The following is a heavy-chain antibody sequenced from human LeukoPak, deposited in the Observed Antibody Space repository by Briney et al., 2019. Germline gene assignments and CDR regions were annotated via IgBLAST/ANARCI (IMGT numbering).Heavy chain of an antibody. CDR3: ARFGNTVVTPGFGY. CDR1: GGSISGGGYY. CDR2: INHSGST. Sequence: NSSETLSLTCTVSGGSISGGGYYWSWIRQPPGKGLEWIGEINHSGSTNYNPSLKSRVTISVDTSKNQFSLKLSSVTAADTAVYYCARFGNTVVTPGFGYWGQGTLVTVSS. V-gene: IGHV4-34*01. J-gene: IGHJ4*02. D-gene: IGHD4-23*01.